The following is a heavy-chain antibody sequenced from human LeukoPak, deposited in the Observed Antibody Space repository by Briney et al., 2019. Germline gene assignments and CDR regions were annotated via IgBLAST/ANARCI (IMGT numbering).Heavy chain of an antibody. CDR3: ARLTMVRGASTDY. D-gene: IGHD3-10*01. CDR2: IYYSGGT. CDR1: GGSFSSGGYY. J-gene: IGHJ4*02. Sequence: TSETLSLTCTVSGGSFSSGGYYWSWIRQHPGKGLEWIGYIYYSGGTYYNPSLKSRVTISVDTSKNQFSLKLSSVTAADTAVYYCARLTMVRGASTDYWGQGTLVTVSS. V-gene: IGHV4-31*03.